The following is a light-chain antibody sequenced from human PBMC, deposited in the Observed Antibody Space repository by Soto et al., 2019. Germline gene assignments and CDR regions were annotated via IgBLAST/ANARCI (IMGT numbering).Light chain of an antibody. Sequence: QSVLTQPASVSGAPGQSITISCTGTSSDVCGYNYVSWYQQHPGKAPKFMIYDVSNRPSGVSNRFSGSKSGNTASLTISGLQAEDESDYYCCSYTTNNTRQLVFGPGTKVTV. CDR2: DVS. CDR1: SSDVCGYNY. CDR3: CSYTTNNTRQLV. V-gene: IGLV2-14*01. J-gene: IGLJ1*01.